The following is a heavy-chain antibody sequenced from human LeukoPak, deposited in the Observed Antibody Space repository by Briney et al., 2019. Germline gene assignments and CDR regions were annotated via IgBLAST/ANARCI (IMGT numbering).Heavy chain of an antibody. CDR2: IYSSGST. J-gene: IGHJ6*02. CDR3: ARVGYCTSGSCDDYFYYYAMDV. Sequence: SETLSLTCSVSGGSTSRYYWNWIRQPAGKGLEWIGRIYSSGSTNYNPSLKSRVTMSVDTSKNQFSLKLSSVTAADTAVYYCARVGYCTSGSCDDYFYYYAMDVWGQGTTVTVSS. CDR1: GGSTSRYY. V-gene: IGHV4-4*07. D-gene: IGHD2-15*01.